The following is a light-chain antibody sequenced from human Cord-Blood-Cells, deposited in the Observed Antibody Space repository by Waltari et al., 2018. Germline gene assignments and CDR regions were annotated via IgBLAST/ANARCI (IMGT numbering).Light chain of an antibody. CDR2: DVS. Sequence: QSALTQPASVSGSPGQSTTISCTGTSSYVGGYHYDSWYHQHPGKAPKRMIYDVSNRPSGVSNRFSGSKSGNTASLTISGLQAEHEADYYCSSYTSSSTRVFGTGTKVTVL. J-gene: IGLJ1*01. CDR1: SSYVGGYHY. V-gene: IGLV2-14*01. CDR3: SSYTSSSTRV.